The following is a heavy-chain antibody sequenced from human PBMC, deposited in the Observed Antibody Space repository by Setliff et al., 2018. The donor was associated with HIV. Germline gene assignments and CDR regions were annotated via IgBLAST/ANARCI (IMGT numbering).Heavy chain of an antibody. J-gene: IGHJ6*04. CDR3: TRRGADSYYPRPLDV. CDR1: GGSISSYY. D-gene: IGHD3-10*01. V-gene: IGHV4-4*07. Sequence: SETLSLTCTVSGGSISSYYWSWIRQPAGKGLEWIGRMYTSGSTNYNPSLKSRVTMSVDTSKTQFSLKLNSVTAADTAIDYCTRRGADSYYPRPLDVWGKGTTVTVSS. CDR2: MYTSGST.